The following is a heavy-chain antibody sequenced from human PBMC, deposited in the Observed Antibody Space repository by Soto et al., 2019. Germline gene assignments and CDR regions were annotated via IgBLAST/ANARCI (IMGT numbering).Heavy chain of an antibody. V-gene: IGHV3-21*01. J-gene: IGHJ6*02. CDR2: ISSSSSYI. CDR1: GFTFSSYS. Sequence: EVQLVESGGGLVKPGGSLRLSCAASGFTFSSYSMNWVRQAPGKGLEWVSSISSSSSYIYYADSVKGRFTISRDNAKNSLYLQMNSLRAEDTAVYYCARDDSSGYYGMDVWGQGTTVTVSS. CDR3: ARDDSSGYYGMDV. D-gene: IGHD3-22*01.